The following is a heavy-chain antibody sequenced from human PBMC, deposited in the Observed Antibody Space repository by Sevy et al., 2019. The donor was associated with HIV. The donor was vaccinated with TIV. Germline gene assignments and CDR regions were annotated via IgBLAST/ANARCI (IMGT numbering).Heavy chain of an antibody. J-gene: IGHJ3*01. D-gene: IGHD2-15*01. CDR1: VDSFSGYY. CDR3: AGGGFVCSGGNCYSDAFDL. Sequence: SETLSLTCAVYVDSFSGYYWSWIRQPPGKGLEWIGQINHSGSTNYNPSLKSRVTMSVDTSKNQFSLKLSSVTAAETAVYYCAGGGFVCSGGNCYSDAFDLWGRGTMVTVSS. CDR2: INHSGST. V-gene: IGHV4-34*01.